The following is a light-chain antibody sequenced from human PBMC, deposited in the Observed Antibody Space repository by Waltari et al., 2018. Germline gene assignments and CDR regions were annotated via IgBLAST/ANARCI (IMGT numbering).Light chain of an antibody. CDR3: QQYYTTPLT. Sequence: DIVMTQSPDSLAVSLGERATINCKSSQSVLYSSNNRNYLTWYQQKPGQPPKLLIYWASIRESGVPDRVSGSGSGTEFTLTISSLQAEDVAVYYCQQYYTTPLTFGGGTKVEIK. CDR2: WAS. J-gene: IGKJ4*01. CDR1: QSVLYSSNNRNY. V-gene: IGKV4-1*01.